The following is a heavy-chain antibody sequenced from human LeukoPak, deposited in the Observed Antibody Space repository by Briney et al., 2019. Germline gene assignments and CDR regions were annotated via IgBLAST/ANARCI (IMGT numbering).Heavy chain of an antibody. CDR3: AKGELGYLDY. CDR1: GFTFSSNG. CDR2: IWYDGSNK. V-gene: IGHV3-33*06. J-gene: IGHJ4*02. Sequence: PGGSLRLSCAASGFTFSSNGMHWVRQAPGKGLEWVAVIWYDGSNKYYADSVKGRFTISRDNSKNTLYLQMNSLRAEDTAVYYCAKGELGYLDYWGQGTLVTVSS. D-gene: IGHD7-27*01.